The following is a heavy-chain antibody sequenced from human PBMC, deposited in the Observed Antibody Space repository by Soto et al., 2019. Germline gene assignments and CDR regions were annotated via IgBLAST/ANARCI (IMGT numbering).Heavy chain of an antibody. J-gene: IGHJ6*02. CDR3: ARDVGEAGDLYYYYGMVV. CDR1: GGSFSGYY. V-gene: IGHV4-34*01. Sequence: SETLSLTCAVYGGSFSGYYWSWIRQPPGKGLEWIGEINHSGSTNYNPSLKSRVTISVDTSKNQFSLKLSSVTAADTVVYYCARDVGEAGDLYYYYGMVVWGPGTTVTVSS. CDR2: INHSGST. D-gene: IGHD3-16*01.